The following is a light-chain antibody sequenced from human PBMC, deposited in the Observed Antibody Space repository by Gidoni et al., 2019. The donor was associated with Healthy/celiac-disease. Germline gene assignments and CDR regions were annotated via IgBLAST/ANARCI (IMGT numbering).Light chain of an antibody. CDR1: ALPKQY. CDR2: KDS. CDR3: QSADSSGTIEV. Sequence: SSELPHPPSVSVSPGQTARITCSGDALPKQYAYWYQQKPGQAPVLVIYKDSERPSGIPERFSGSSSGTTVTLTISGVQAEDEADYYCQSADSSGTIEVFGGGTKLTVL. V-gene: IGLV3-25*03. J-gene: IGLJ2*01.